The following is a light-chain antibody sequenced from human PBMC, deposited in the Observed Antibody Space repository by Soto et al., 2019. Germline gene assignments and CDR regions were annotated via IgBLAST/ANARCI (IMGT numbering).Light chain of an antibody. J-gene: IGKJ5*01. Sequence: EMVMTQSPATLSVSPGERATLSCRASQSVSSNLAWYQQKPGQAPRLLIYGASTRATGIPARFSGSGSGTEFTLTISSLQSEDFAVYYCQQYNGWPITFGQGTRLEIK. V-gene: IGKV3-15*01. CDR3: QQYNGWPIT. CDR1: QSVSSN. CDR2: GAS.